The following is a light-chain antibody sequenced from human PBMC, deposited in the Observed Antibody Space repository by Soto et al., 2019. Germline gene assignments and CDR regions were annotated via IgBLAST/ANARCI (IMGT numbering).Light chain of an antibody. Sequence: EIVLTQSPATLSLSPGERATLSCRASQSVSKYLVWYQQKPGQAPRLLIYDASNRATGIPARFSGSGSGTDFTLSISSLEPEVFAVYYCQQRNKWLRTFGLLTQVEI. V-gene: IGKV3-11*01. CDR1: QSVSKY. CDR2: DAS. J-gene: IGKJ1*01. CDR3: QQRNKWLRT.